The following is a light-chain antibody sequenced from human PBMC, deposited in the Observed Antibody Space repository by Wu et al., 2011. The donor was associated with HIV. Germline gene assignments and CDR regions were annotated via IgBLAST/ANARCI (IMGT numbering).Light chain of an antibody. J-gene: IGKJ5*01. V-gene: IGKV3-11*01. CDR2: DAS. Sequence: ATLSCRASHTVGSSLAWYQQRPGQAPRLLIFDASNRAPGIPARFRGSGSGTDFTLTISSLDPEDFAVYYCQQRSNSPLTFGQGTRLEIK. CDR3: QQRSNSPLT. CDR1: HTVGSS.